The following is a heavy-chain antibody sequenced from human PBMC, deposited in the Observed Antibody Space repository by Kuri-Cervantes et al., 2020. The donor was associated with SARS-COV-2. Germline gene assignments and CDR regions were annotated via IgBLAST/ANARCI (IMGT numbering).Heavy chain of an antibody. D-gene: IGHD3-3*01. V-gene: IGHV4-59*01. CDR2: IYYSGIT. CDR1: GGYISTCY. Sequence: SETLSLTCAVYGGYISTCYWSWSRQPPGKGLEWIEYIYYSGITNYRPSLKSRVTISVDTSKTQFSLKLSSVTAADTAVYYCAREGITIFRVDPHAVDIWGQGTMVTVSS. CDR3: AREGITIFRVDPHAVDI. J-gene: IGHJ3*02.